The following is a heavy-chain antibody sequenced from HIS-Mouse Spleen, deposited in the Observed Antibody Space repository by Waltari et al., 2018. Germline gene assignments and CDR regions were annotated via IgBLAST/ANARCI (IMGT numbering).Heavy chain of an antibody. CDR2: ISSSSSYI. Sequence: EVQLVQSGGGLVKPGGSLRLSCAVSGFPFSRYCMNWVRQAPGKGLEWVSSISSSSSYIYYADTVKGRFTISRDNAKNSLYLQMNSLRAEDTAVYYCARRLLTGDAFDIWGQGTMVTVSS. D-gene: IGHD7-27*01. V-gene: IGHV3-21*01. J-gene: IGHJ3*02. CDR1: GFPFSRYC. CDR3: ARRLLTGDAFDI.